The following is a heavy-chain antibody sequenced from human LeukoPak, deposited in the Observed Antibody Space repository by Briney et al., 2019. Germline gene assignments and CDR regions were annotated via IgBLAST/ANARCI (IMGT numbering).Heavy chain of an antibody. D-gene: IGHD4-17*01. V-gene: IGHV1-69*06. Sequence: SVKVSCKASGGTFSSYAISWVRQAPGQGLEWMGGIIPIFGTANYAQKFQGRVTITADKSTSTAYMELSSLRSEDTAVYYCARGGSDYGDYPGYFQHWGQGTLVTVSS. J-gene: IGHJ1*01. CDR3: ARGGSDYGDYPGYFQH. CDR1: GGTFSSYA. CDR2: IIPIFGTA.